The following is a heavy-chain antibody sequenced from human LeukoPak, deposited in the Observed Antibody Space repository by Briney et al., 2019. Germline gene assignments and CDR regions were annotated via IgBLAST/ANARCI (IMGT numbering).Heavy chain of an antibody. D-gene: IGHD3-10*01. CDR2: INPNSGGT. J-gene: IGHJ4*02. V-gene: IGHV1-2*02. Sequence: ASVKVSCKASGYTFTGYYMHWVRQAPGQGLEWMGWINPNSGGTNYEQKFQGRVTMTTYTSTTTAYMELKSLTFDDTAVYYCARDPFGFGIDYWGQGTLVTVSS. CDR3: ARDPFGFGIDY. CDR1: GYTFTGYY.